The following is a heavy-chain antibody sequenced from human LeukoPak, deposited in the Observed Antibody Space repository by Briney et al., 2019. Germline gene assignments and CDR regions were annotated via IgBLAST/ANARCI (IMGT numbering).Heavy chain of an antibody. V-gene: IGHV3-23*01. CDR1: GFTFSSYA. CDR2: ISDSGGTT. CDR3: AKAGVAAAGTLDFDY. D-gene: IGHD6-13*01. J-gene: IGHJ4*02. Sequence: GGSLRLSCAASGFTFSSYAMSWVRHAPGEGLEWVSAISDSGGTTYYADSVKGRFTISRDNSKNSLYLQMNSLRTEDTALYYCAKAGVAAAGTLDFDYWGQGTLVTVSS.